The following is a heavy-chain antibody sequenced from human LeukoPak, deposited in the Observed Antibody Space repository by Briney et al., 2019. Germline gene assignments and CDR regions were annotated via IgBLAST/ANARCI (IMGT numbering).Heavy chain of an antibody. V-gene: IGHV3-48*03. CDR1: GFTFSSYE. D-gene: IGHD4-17*01. CDR2: ISSSGSTI. Sequence: PGGSLRLSCAASGFTFSSYEMNWVRQAPGKGLEWVSYISSSGSTIYYADSVKGRFTISRDNAKNSLYLQMNSLRAEDTAVYYCARDASLRAAFYYYYYMDVWGKGTTVTISS. J-gene: IGHJ6*03. CDR3: ARDASLRAAFYYYYYMDV.